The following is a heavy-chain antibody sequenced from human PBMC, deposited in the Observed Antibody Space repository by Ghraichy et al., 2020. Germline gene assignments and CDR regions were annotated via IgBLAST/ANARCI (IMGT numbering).Heavy chain of an antibody. V-gene: IGHV1-24*01. Sequence: ASVKVSCKVSGYTLTELSMHWVRQAPGKGLEWMGGFDPEDGETIYAQKFQGRVTMTEDTSTDTAYMELSSLRSEDTAVYYCATVCSSTSCYQAIDYWGQGTLVTVSS. CDR3: ATVCSSTSCYQAIDY. D-gene: IGHD2-2*01. CDR2: FDPEDGET. J-gene: IGHJ4*02. CDR1: GYTLTELS.